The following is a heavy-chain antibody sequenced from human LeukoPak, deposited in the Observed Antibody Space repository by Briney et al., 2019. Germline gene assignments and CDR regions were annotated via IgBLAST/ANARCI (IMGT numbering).Heavy chain of an antibody. V-gene: IGHV3-64D*06. CDR2: ISSTGGST. CDR1: QFTFHNCA. Sequence: GGSLRLSCSASQFTFHNCAMHCVRQAPGKGLEYVSVISSTGGSTYYADSVKGRFTVSRDNSKNTLYLQMSSLRAEDTAVYYCVNECFVSINYYFDYWGQGTLVTVSS. CDR3: VNECFVSINYYFDY. J-gene: IGHJ4*02. D-gene: IGHD3-10*01.